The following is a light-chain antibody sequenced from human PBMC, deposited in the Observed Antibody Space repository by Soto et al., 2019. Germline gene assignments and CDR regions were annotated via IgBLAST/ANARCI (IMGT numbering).Light chain of an antibody. CDR2: GAS. Sequence: EIVLTQSPGTLSLSPGERATLSCRASQSVSSSYLAWYQQKPGQAPRLLIYGASSRATGFPDRFSGSGSGTDFTLTISRLEPEYFVVYYCQQYGSSPQTFGQGTKLEIK. CDR1: QSVSSSY. CDR3: QQYGSSPQT. J-gene: IGKJ2*01. V-gene: IGKV3-20*01.